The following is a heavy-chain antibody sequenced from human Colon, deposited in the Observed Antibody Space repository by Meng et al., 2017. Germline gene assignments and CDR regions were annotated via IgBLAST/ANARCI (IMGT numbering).Heavy chain of an antibody. CDR1: GFAFSTFA. D-gene: IGHD4-17*01. J-gene: IGHJ5*02. CDR3: VKDRRTAVATWGYNWFDT. Sequence: GESLKISCAASGFAFSTFAMSWVRQAPGKGLEWVSIIDGSGYTAYYADSMKGRFTISRDNSKNTVYLQMNSLRADDTAVYHCVKDRRTAVATWGYNWFDTWGQGAPVTVSS. CDR2: IDGSGYTA. V-gene: IGHV3-23*01.